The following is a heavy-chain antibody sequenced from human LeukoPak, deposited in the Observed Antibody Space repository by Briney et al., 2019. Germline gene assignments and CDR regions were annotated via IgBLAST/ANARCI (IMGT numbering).Heavy chain of an antibody. D-gene: IGHD6-19*01. J-gene: IGHJ3*02. Sequence: ASVTVSCKASGYTFTGYYMHWVRQAPGQGLEWMGWINPNSGGTNYAQKFQGRVTMTTDTSTSTAYMELRSLRSDDTAVYYCARFGLGKHIEVAGIPFDIWGQGTMVTVSS. CDR1: GYTFTGYY. V-gene: IGHV1-2*02. CDR2: INPNSGGT. CDR3: ARFGLGKHIEVAGIPFDI.